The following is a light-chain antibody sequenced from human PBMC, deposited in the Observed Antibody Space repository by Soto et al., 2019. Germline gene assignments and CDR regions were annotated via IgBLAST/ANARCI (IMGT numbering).Light chain of an antibody. Sequence: EIVLTQSPGTLSLSPGERATLSCRASQSVSSSYLAWYQQKPGQAPRLLIYGASSRATGIPDRFSGSGSGTAFTLTIGSQRREDLGVFNCGREGSPHRTFDNGTRV. J-gene: IGKJ1*01. CDR2: GAS. V-gene: IGKV3-20*01. CDR3: GREGSPHRT. CDR1: QSVSSSY.